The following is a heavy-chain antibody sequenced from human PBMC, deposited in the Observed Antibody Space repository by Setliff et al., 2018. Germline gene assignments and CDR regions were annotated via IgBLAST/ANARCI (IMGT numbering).Heavy chain of an antibody. CDR2: IYYSGST. CDR3: ARIMGGSYGFSWFDP. Sequence: SETLSLTCTVSGGSISSGDYYWSWIRQPPGKGLEWIGYIYYSGSTYYNPSLKSRVTISVDTSKNQFSLKLSSVTAADTAVYYCARIMGGSYGFSWFDPWGQGTLVTVSS. D-gene: IGHD1-26*01. V-gene: IGHV4-30-4*08. CDR1: GGSISSGDYY. J-gene: IGHJ5*02.